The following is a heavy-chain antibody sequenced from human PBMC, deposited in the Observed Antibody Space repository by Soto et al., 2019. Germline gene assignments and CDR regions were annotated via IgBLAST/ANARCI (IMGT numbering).Heavy chain of an antibody. V-gene: IGHV3-66*01. Sequence: EVQLVESGGGLVQPGGSLRLSCVASGFTVSSNYMSWVRQAPGKGLEWISVIYSGGGTYYADSVKGRFTISRDNSKNTLYLKMNGRRAEDPAVFYWARDSRGPSPGGQGPLFPVS. J-gene: IGHJ5*02. D-gene: IGHD3-22*01. CDR3: ARDSRGPSP. CDR1: GFTVSSNY. CDR2: IYSGGGT.